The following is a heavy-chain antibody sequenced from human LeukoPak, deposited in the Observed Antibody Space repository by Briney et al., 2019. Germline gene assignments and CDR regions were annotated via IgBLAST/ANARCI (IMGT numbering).Heavy chain of an antibody. D-gene: IGHD1/OR15-1a*01. CDR3: AKGTPIDY. J-gene: IGHJ4*02. Sequence: GGSLRLSCAASGFTFSTHGMHWVRQAPGKGLEWVAFIRYDGINKYYADSVKGRFTISRDNSKNTLYLQMNSLRAEDTAVYYCAKGTPIDYWGQGTLVTVSS. V-gene: IGHV3-30*02. CDR2: IRYDGINK. CDR1: GFTFSTHG.